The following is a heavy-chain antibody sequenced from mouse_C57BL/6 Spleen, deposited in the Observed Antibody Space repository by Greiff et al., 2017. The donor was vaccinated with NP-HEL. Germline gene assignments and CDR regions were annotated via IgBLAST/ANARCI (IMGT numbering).Heavy chain of an antibody. D-gene: IGHD1-1*01. Sequence: VHLVESGPELVKPGASVKISCKASGYAFSSSWMNWVKQRPGKGLEWIGRIYPGDGDTNYTGKFKGKATLTADKSSSTAYMQLSSLTSEDSAVYFCARGGYYGSSPYYYAMDYWGQGTSVTVSS. V-gene: IGHV1-82*01. J-gene: IGHJ4*01. CDR2: IYPGDGDT. CDR1: GYAFSSSW. CDR3: ARGGYYGSSPYYYAMDY.